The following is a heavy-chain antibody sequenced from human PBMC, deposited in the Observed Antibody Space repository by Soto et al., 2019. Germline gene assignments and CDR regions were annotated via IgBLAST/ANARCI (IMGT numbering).Heavy chain of an antibody. CDR1: GFTFSSYS. CDR2: ISSASNYI. D-gene: IGHD2-8*02. Sequence: LRLSCAASGFTFSSYSMHWVRQAPGKGLEWVSSISSASNYIYYTDSVKGRFTISRDNAKNTLYLQMNSLRAEDAAVYYCARGGGPSVGGTFSNWLDPWGQGTLVTVYS. CDR3: ARGGGPSVGGTFSNWLDP. V-gene: IGHV3-21*01. J-gene: IGHJ5*02.